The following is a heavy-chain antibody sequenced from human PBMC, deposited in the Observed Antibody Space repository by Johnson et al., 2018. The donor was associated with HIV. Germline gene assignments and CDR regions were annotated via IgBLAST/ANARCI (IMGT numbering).Heavy chain of an antibody. CDR2: IGTVGDT. D-gene: IGHD2-15*01. V-gene: IGHV3-13*01. CDR3: ARACSAAHCYSAQAFDI. Sequence: VQLVESGGGVVQPGRSLRLSCAASGFTFSSYWMHWVRQAPGKGLEWVSAIGTVGDTYYVGSVKGRFTISRDNATNSLYLQVNSLRAGDTAVYYCARACSAAHCYSAQAFDIWGQGTMVTVSS. CDR1: GFTFSSYW. J-gene: IGHJ3*02.